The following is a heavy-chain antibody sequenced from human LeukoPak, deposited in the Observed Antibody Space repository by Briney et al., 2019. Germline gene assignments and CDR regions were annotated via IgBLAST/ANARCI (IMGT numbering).Heavy chain of an antibody. CDR3: ARDPSYSGSYYARHYFDY. CDR2: ISAYNGNT. Sequence: ASVKVSCKTSGYTFTNYYMHWVRQAPGQGLEWMGWISAYNGNTNYAQKLQGRVTMTTDTSTSTAYMELRSLRSDDTAVYYCARDPSYSGSYYARHYFDYWGQGTLVTVSS. J-gene: IGHJ4*02. CDR1: GYTFTNYY. V-gene: IGHV1-18*04. D-gene: IGHD1-26*01.